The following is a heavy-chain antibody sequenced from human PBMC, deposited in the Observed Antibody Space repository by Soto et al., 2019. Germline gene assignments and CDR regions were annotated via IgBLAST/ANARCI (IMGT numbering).Heavy chain of an antibody. J-gene: IGHJ3*02. V-gene: IGHV3-13*01. Sequence: EVQLVESGGGLVQPGGSLRLSCAASGFTFSSYDMHWVRQATGKGLEWVSAIGTAGDTYYPGYGKGRFTISRENAKNSLYLQMNSLRAGDTAVYYCSSMSGSRGRDAFDIWGQGTMVTVSS. CDR1: GFTFSSYD. D-gene: IGHD1-26*01. CDR2: IGTAGDT. CDR3: SSMSGSRGRDAFDI.